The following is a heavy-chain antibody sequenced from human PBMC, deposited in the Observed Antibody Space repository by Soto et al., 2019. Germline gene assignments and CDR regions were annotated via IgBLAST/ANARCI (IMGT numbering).Heavy chain of an antibody. J-gene: IGHJ6*02. D-gene: IGHD1-1*01. CDR2: INPGDSDI. V-gene: IGHV5-51*01. CDR3: SRHERFYYYFYGMDV. CDR1: GYSFTTYW. Sequence: GESLKISCKASGYSFTTYWIAWVRQMPGKGLEWMGIINPGDSDIRYSPSFQGQVTISADNSISTACLQWSSLKASDTAMYYCSRHERFYYYFYGMDVWGQGTAVTVSS.